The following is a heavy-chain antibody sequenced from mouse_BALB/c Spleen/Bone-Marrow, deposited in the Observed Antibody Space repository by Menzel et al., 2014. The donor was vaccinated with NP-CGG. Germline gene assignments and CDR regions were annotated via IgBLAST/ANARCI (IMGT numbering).Heavy chain of an antibody. CDR1: GFTFSDYY. CDR2: ISNGGGNT. CDR3: TRHDYRYDAWFAY. J-gene: IGHJ3*01. V-gene: IGHV5-12*02. Sequence: EVMLVESGGGLVQPGGSLKLSCATSGFTFSDYYMYWVRQTPEKRLEWVASISNGGGNTYYPDTLKGRFTISRDNAKNTLYLQMSRPKSEDTAIYYCTRHDYRYDAWFAYWGQGTLVTVSA. D-gene: IGHD2-14*01.